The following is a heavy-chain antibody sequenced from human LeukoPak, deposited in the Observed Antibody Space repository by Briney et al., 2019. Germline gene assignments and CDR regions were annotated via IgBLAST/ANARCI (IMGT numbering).Heavy chain of an antibody. CDR1: GGSFSGYY. Sequence: PSETLSLTCAVYGGSFSGYYWSWIRQPPGKGLERIGEINHSGSTNYNPSLKSRVTISVDTSKNQFSLKLSSVIAADTAVYYCASTSCGGDCYSHYWGQGTLVTVSS. V-gene: IGHV4-34*01. J-gene: IGHJ4*02. D-gene: IGHD2-21*02. CDR3: ASTSCGGDCYSHY. CDR2: INHSGST.